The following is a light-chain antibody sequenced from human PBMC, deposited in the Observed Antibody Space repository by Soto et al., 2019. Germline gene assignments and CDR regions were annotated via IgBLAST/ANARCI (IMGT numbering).Light chain of an antibody. CDR3: YQNYSSHRT. CDR2: AAS. V-gene: IGKV1-5*01. CDR1: QTISSW. J-gene: IGKJ1*01. Sequence: IQMTQSPSTLSASVGDRVTITCRASQTISSWLAWYQQKPGKAPKLLIYAASTLQRGVPSRFSGSGSGTDYSPTTSSRQPYEVATYYCYQNYSSHRTFGQGTKVDIK.